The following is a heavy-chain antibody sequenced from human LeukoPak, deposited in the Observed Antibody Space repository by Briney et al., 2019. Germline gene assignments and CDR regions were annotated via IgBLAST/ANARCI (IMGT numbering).Heavy chain of an antibody. V-gene: IGHV1-69*04. D-gene: IGHD4-17*01. CDR1: GGTLSSYA. Sequence: ASVKVSCKASGGTLSSYAISWVRQAPGQGLEWMGRIIPILGIANYAQKFQGRVTITADKSTSTAYMELSSLRSEDTAVYYCARETVDGDRNWFDPWGQGTLVTVSS. CDR3: ARETVDGDRNWFDP. J-gene: IGHJ5*02. CDR2: IIPILGIA.